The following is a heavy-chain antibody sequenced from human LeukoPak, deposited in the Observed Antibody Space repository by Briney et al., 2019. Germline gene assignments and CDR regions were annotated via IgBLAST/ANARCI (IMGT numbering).Heavy chain of an antibody. CDR1: GFTFSSYG. V-gene: IGHV3-48*04. Sequence: GGSLRLACAASGFTFSSYGMNWVRQAPGKGLEWVSYISSSSSTIYYADSVKGRFTTSRDNAKNSLYLQMNSLRAEDTAVYYCARLRWGNSGAFDIWGQGTMVTVSS. J-gene: IGHJ3*02. D-gene: IGHD5-24*01. CDR3: ARLRWGNSGAFDI. CDR2: ISSSSSTI.